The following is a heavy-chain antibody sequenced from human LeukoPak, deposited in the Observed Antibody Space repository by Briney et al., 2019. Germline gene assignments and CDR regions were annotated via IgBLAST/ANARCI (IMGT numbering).Heavy chain of an antibody. D-gene: IGHD2-2*01. Sequence: GKSLRLSCAASGFTFNNYGMHWVRQAPGKGLEWVAVISYDGRNIHYPDSVKGRFTISRDISTDTLWLQMDSLRTEDTAVYCCAKGPLRGTAAAIDYWGQGTLVTVSS. J-gene: IGHJ4*02. CDR3: AKGPLRGTAAAIDY. CDR1: GFTFNNYG. CDR2: ISYDGRNI. V-gene: IGHV3-30*18.